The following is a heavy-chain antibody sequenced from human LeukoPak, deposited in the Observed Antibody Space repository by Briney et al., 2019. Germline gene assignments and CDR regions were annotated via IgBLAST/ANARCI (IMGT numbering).Heavy chain of an antibody. D-gene: IGHD4-17*01. Sequence: GGSLRLSCAASGFTFSSYSMSWVRQAPGKGLEWVSSISSSSSYIYYADSVKGRFTISRDNAKNSLYLQMNSLRAEDTAVYYCARDRPLDYGDYVGAFDIWGQGTMVTVSS. CDR3: ARDRPLDYGDYVGAFDI. V-gene: IGHV3-21*01. CDR2: ISSSSSYI. J-gene: IGHJ3*02. CDR1: GFTFSSYS.